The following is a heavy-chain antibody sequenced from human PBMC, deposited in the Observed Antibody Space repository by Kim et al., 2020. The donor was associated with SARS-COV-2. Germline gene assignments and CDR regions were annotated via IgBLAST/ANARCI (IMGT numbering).Heavy chain of an antibody. V-gene: IGHV4-34*01. CDR1: GGSFSGYY. CDR3: ARSHVDYVILYYYDYGM. J-gene: IGHJ6*01. D-gene: IGHD4-17*01. CDR2: INHSGST. Sequence: SDTLSLTCAVYGGSFSGYYWSWIRQPPGKGLEWIGEINHSGSTNYNPSLKSRVTISVDTSKNQFSLKLSSVTAADTAVYYCARSHVDYVILYYYDYGM.